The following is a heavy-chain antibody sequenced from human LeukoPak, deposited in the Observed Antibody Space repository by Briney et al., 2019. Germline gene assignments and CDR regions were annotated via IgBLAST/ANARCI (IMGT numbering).Heavy chain of an antibody. CDR3: AREGPRGGGNWAHDAFDM. J-gene: IGHJ3*02. Sequence: SETLPLTCTVSGGSISSYYWSWIRQPPGKGLEWIGYIYYTGSTYYNPSLKSRVTISVDTSKNQLSLKLSSVTAADTAVYYCAREGPRGGGNWAHDAFDMWGQGTMVTVSS. V-gene: IGHV4-59*01. CDR1: GGSISSYY. D-gene: IGHD1-1*01. CDR2: IYYTGST.